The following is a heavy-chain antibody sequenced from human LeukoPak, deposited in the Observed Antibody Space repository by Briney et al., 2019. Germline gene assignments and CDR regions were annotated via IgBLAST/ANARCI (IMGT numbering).Heavy chain of an antibody. V-gene: IGHV5-51*01. CDR3: ATPRGEWELLPSS. J-gene: IGHJ3*01. Sequence: GESLKISCKGSGYRFTSYWIGWLRQMPGKGLEWMGIIYPVDSDTRYSPSFQGQVTISADKSISTAYLQWSSLKASDTAMYYCATPRGEWELLPSSWGQGTMVTVSS. CDR2: IYPVDSDT. D-gene: IGHD1-26*01. CDR1: GYRFTSYW.